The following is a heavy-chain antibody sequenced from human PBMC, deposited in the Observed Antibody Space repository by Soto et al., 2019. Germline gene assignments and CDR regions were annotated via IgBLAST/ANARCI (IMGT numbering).Heavy chain of an antibody. Sequence: EGSLRLSCAASGFTFSSSAMNWVRQAPGKGLQWVSSISGNSVTTYYADSVKGRFTISRDNSKNTLYLRMNSLRAEDTAVYYCAKVFYDSTGWRYFFDNWGQGTLVTVSS. CDR2: ISGNSVTT. CDR3: AKVFYDSTGWRYFFDN. J-gene: IGHJ4*02. V-gene: IGHV3-23*01. CDR1: GFTFSSSA. D-gene: IGHD3-22*01.